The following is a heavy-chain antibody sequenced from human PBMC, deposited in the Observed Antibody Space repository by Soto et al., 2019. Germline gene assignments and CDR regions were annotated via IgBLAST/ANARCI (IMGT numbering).Heavy chain of an antibody. Sequence: QVQLVQSGAEVKKPGSSVKVSCKASGGTFSSYTISWVRQAPGQGPEWMGRIIPIIGIANYAHKFQGRVTSPADNSTSTSYMELSSLRSEAMAGYYCARERGYSSSWSLVGDDYDYYGMDIWVQGPTVTVCS. CDR2: IIPIIGIA. CDR3: ARERGYSSSWSLVGDDYDYYGMDI. J-gene: IGHJ6*01. D-gene: IGHD6-13*01. CDR1: GGTFSSYT. V-gene: IGHV1-69*08.